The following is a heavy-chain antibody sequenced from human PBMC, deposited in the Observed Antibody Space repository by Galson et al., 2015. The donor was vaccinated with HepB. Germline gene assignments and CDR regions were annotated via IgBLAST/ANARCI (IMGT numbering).Heavy chain of an antibody. CDR3: ARPRGGLDYGDYGPLNWFDP. V-gene: IGHV4-39*01. CDR2: IYYSGST. D-gene: IGHD4-17*01. J-gene: IGHJ5*02. Sequence: SETLSLTCTVSGGSISSSSYYWGWIRQPPGKGLEWIGSIYYSGSTYYNPSLKSRVTISVDTSKNQFSLKLSSVTAADTAVYYCARPRGGLDYGDYGPLNWFDPWGQGTLVTVSS. CDR1: GGSISSSSYY.